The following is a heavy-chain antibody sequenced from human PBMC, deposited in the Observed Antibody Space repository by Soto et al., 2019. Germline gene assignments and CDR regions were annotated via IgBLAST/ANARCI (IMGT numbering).Heavy chain of an antibody. J-gene: IGHJ4*02. CDR1: GFTFSGYG. V-gene: IGHV3-30*18. D-gene: IGHD6-6*01. CDR3: AKASEYSSASGYFDY. CDR2: TSHDGSNK. Sequence: QVQLVESGGGVVQPGRSLRLSCGAAGFTFSGYGMHWVRQAPGKGLEWVAVTSHDGSNKYYADSVKGRFTISRDNSGNTLYLQMNSLRAEDTAVYYCAKASEYSSASGYFDYWGQGTLVTVSS.